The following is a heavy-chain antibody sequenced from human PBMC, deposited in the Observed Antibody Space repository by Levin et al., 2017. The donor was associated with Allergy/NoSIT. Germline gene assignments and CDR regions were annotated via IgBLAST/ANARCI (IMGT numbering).Heavy chain of an antibody. J-gene: IGHJ4*02. Sequence: PAASVKVSCKASGYTFTGYYMHWVRQAPGQGLEWMGWINPNSGGTNYAQKFQGRVTMTRDTSISTAYMELSRLRSDDTAVYYCARAYYYGSGNGKDRRYPIDYWGQGTLVTVSS. CDR2: INPNSGGT. CDR3: ARAYYYGSGNGKDRRYPIDY. CDR1: GYTFTGYY. D-gene: IGHD3-10*01. V-gene: IGHV1-2*02.